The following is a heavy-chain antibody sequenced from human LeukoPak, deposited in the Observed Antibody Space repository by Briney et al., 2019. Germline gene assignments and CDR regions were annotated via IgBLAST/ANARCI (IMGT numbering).Heavy chain of an antibody. CDR2: INPSGGST. Sequence: ASVKVSCKASGYTFTSYYMHWVRQAPGQGLEWMGIINPSGGSTSYAQKFQGRVTMTRDMSTSTVYMELSSLRSEDTAVYYCARGGGTVAPAPWVPFAYWGQGTLVTVSS. J-gene: IGHJ4*02. V-gene: IGHV1-46*01. CDR1: GYTFTSYY. D-gene: IGHD4-11*01. CDR3: ARGGGTVAPAPWVPFAY.